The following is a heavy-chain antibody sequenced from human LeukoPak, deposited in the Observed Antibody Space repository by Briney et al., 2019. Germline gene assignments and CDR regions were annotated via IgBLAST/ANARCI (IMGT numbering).Heavy chain of an antibody. J-gene: IGHJ4*02. CDR3: ARDSTDMITFGGVIVIPLDY. D-gene: IGHD3-16*02. Sequence: ASVKVSCKASGYTFTSYGISWVRQAPGQGREWMGWISAYNGNTNYAQKLQGRVTMTTDTSTSTAYMELRSLRSDDTAVYYCARDSTDMITFGGVIVIPLDYWGQGTLVTVSS. CDR2: ISAYNGNT. CDR1: GYTFTSYG. V-gene: IGHV1-18*01.